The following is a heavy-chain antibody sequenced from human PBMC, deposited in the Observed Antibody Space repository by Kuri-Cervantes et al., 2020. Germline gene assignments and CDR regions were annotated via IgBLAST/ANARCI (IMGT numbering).Heavy chain of an antibody. J-gene: IGHJ4*02. CDR1: GGSISSGSYY. CDR3: ARGRPKSYYDSSGYLYDY. D-gene: IGHD3-22*01. V-gene: IGHV4-61*02. CDR2: IYTSGST. Sequence: SETLSLTCTVSGGSISSGSYYWSWIRQPARKGLEWIGRIYTSGSTNYNPSLKSRVTTSVDTSKNQFSLKLSSVTAADTAVYYCARGRPKSYYDSSGYLYDYWGQGTLVTVSS.